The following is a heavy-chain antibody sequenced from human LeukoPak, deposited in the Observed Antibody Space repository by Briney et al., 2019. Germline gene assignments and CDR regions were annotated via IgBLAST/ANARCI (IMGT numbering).Heavy chain of an antibody. J-gene: IGHJ6*02. V-gene: IGHV3-72*01. CDR1: GFTFSDYI. CDR2: IRRKGQGYTT. Sequence: GGSLRLSCAASGFTFSDYILDWVRQAPGKGLEWVGRIRRKGQGYTTEYAASVKGRFTISRDDSQRSLYLHMNTLRAEDTAVYYCEAFFYYGMAAWGQGATVTVSS. CDR3: EAFFYYGMAA.